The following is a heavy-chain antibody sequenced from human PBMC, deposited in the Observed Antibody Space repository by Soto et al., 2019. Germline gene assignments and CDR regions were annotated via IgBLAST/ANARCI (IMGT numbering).Heavy chain of an antibody. CDR1: GGSISSGGYS. CDR3: ARVMSSSVSNNWFDP. Sequence: SETLSITCAVSGGSISSGGYSWSWIRQPPGKGLEWIGYIYHSGSTYYNPSLKSRVTISVDRSKNQFSLKLSSVTAADTAVYYCARVMSSSVSNNWFDPWGQGTLVTVSS. CDR2: IYHSGST. J-gene: IGHJ5*02. V-gene: IGHV4-30-2*01. D-gene: IGHD6-6*01.